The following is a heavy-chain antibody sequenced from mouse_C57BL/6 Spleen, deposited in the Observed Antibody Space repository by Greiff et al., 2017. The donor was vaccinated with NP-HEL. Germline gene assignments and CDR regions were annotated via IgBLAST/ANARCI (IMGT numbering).Heavy chain of an antibody. CDR1: GYTFTDHT. Sequence: VQLQQSDAVLVKPGASVKISCKVSGYTFTDHTIHWMKQRPEQGLAWIGYIYPRDGSTKYNAKFKGKATLTADKSSSTAYMQLNSLTSEDAAVYFCAREGDKGSNWVDYWGQGTTLTVSS. D-gene: IGHD4-1*01. V-gene: IGHV1-78*01. CDR2: IYPRDGST. CDR3: AREGDKGSNWVDY. J-gene: IGHJ2*01.